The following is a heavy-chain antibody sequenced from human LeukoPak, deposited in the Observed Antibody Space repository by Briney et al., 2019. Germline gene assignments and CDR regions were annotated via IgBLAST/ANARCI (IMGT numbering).Heavy chain of an antibody. Sequence: GGSLRLSCAASGFIFSNYAMTWVRQAPGKGLEWVSILGGLSESVYYPDSVKGRFTISRDNSKDTLYLEINSLRGEDTATYYCARRWLGDPYGMDVWGQGTTVTVSS. CDR2: LGGLSESV. V-gene: IGHV3-23*01. D-gene: IGHD3-10*01. CDR3: ARRWLGDPYGMDV. J-gene: IGHJ6*02. CDR1: GFIFSNYA.